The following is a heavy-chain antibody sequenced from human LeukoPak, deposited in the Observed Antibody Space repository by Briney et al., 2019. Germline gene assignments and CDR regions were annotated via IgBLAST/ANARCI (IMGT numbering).Heavy chain of an antibody. V-gene: IGHV3-74*01. CDR2: INNDGSDT. Sequence: GGSLRLSCAATGFVFSTHWMHWVRQAPGQGLVWVSRINNDGSDTTYADSVTGRFTTSRDNAKNMMYLQMNSLRAEDTAVYYCARAAYDSSGYYPYYYYGMDVWGQGTTVTVSS. D-gene: IGHD3-22*01. CDR3: ARAAYDSSGYYPYYYYGMDV. J-gene: IGHJ6*02. CDR1: GFVFSTHW.